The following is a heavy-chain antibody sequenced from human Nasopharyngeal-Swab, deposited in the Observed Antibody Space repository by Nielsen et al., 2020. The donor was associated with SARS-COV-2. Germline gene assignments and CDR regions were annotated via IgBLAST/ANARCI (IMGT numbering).Heavy chain of an antibody. J-gene: IGHJ4*02. CDR3: ARDTVGATTHFDY. CDR2: IKQDGSEK. D-gene: IGHD1-26*01. Sequence: GGSLRLSCAASGFTFSSYWMSWVRQAPGMGLEWVANIKQDGSEKYYVDSVKGRFTISRDNAKNSLYLQMNSLRAEDTAVYYCARDTVGATTHFDYWGQGTLVTVSS. CDR1: GFTFSSYW. V-gene: IGHV3-7*03.